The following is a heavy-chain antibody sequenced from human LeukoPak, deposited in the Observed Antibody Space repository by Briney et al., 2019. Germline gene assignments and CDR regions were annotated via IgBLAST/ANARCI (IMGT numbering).Heavy chain of an antibody. J-gene: IGHJ4*02. CDR3: AMLEAIAAAGFDY. CDR2: INHSGST. CDR1: GGSFSGYY. V-gene: IGHV4-34*01. Sequence: KPSETLSLTCAVYGGSFSGYYWSWIRQPPGKGLEWIGEINHSGSTNYNPSLKSRVTMSVDTSKNQFSLKLSSVTAADTAVYYCAMLEAIAAAGFDYWGQGTLVTVSS. D-gene: IGHD6-13*01.